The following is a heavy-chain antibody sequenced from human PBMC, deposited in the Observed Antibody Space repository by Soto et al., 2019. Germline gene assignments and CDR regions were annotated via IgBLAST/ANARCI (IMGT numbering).Heavy chain of an antibody. CDR2: ISGSGGST. CDR1: GFTFSSYA. CDR3: AKFCTAARPDPLDY. J-gene: IGHJ4*02. V-gene: IGHV3-23*01. Sequence: EVQLLESGGGLVQPGGFLRLSCAASGFTFSSYAMIWVRQAPGKGLEWVSAISGSGGSTYYADSVKGRFTISRDNSKNTLYKQMNSLRAEDTAVYYCAKFCTAARPDPLDYWGQGTMVTVSS. D-gene: IGHD6-6*01.